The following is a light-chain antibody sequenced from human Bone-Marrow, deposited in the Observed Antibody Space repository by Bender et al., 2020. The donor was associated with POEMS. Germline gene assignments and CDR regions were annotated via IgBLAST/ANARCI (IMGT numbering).Light chain of an antibody. J-gene: IGLJ3*02. V-gene: IGLV1-36*01. CDR1: SSNIGNHG. CDR3: SAWDDSLSGWV. CDR2: YYD. Sequence: QSVVTQPPSASGTPGQRVTISCSGSSSNIGNHGVNWYQQLPGEAPKLLIYYYDLLTPGVSDRFSASKSGTSASLAISELQSEDEALYYCSAWDDSLSGWVFGGGTKLTVL.